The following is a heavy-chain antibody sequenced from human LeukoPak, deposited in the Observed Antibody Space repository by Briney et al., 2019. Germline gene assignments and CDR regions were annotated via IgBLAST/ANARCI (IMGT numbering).Heavy chain of an antibody. V-gene: IGHV3-23*01. J-gene: IGHJ4*02. D-gene: IGHD2-2*01. CDR2: ISGSGGST. CDR3: AKAVVVVPAATPFAY. CDR1: GFTFSSYA. Sequence: GGSLRLSCAASGFTFSSYAMTWVRQAPGKGLEWVSGISGSGGSTYYADSLKGRFIISRDNSEKKLYLQMNSLRAEDTAVYYCAKAVVVVPAATPFAYWGQGTLVTVSS.